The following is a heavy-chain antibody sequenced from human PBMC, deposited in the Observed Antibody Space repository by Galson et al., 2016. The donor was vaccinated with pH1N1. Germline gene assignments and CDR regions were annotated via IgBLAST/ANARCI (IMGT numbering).Heavy chain of an antibody. CDR2: IYHSGST. J-gene: IGHJ4*02. Sequence: SETLSLTCTVSGGSISSDYWSWIRQPPGKGLEWIGYIYHSGSTNYNPSLKSRATISVDTSKNQFSLKLSSVTAADTAVYYCARFWHLGELGSWFDNWGQGTLVTVSS. CDR1: GGSISSDY. V-gene: IGHV4-59*01. D-gene: IGHD3-16*01. CDR3: ARFWHLGELGSWFDN.